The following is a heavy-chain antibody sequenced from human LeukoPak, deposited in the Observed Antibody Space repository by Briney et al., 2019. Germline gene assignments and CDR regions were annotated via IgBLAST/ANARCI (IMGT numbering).Heavy chain of an antibody. D-gene: IGHD3-10*01. J-gene: IGHJ4*02. V-gene: IGHV3-48*04. CDR2: ISSSSSTI. CDR3: ARPGEYFGSGSYFDY. CDR1: GFTFSSYS. Sequence: GGPLRLSCAASGFTFSSYSMNWVRQAPGKGLEWVSYISSSSSTICYADSVKGRFTISRDNAKKSLYLQMNSLRGEDTAVYYCARPGEYFGSGSYFDYWGQGTLVTVSS.